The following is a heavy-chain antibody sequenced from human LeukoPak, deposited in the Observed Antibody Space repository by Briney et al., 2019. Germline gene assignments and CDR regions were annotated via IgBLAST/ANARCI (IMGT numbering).Heavy chain of an antibody. D-gene: IGHD3-9*01. CDR3: ARGSTLYYDILTGYYTPGPFDI. J-gene: IGHJ3*02. CDR2: IHYSGST. Sequence: SETLSLTCTVSGGSVSSAGYYWSWIRQPPGKGLEFIWYIHYSGSTNYNPSLKSRVTISVDTSKNQFSLKLSSVTAADTAVYYCARGSTLYYDILTGYYTPGPFDIWGQGTMFTVSS. CDR1: GGSVSSAGYY. V-gene: IGHV4-61*08.